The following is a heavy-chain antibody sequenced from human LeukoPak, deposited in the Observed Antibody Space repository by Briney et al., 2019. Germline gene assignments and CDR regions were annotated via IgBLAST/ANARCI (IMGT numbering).Heavy chain of an antibody. CDR1: GFSFSSYW. Sequence: GGSLRLSCAASGFSFSSYWMHWVRHAPGKGRVWVSRIKGDGSATSYADSVKGRFTISRDNARRSLYVQMNRLRAEDTALYYCAREYYGSGSYYNVGYWGQGTLVTVSS. V-gene: IGHV3-74*01. CDR3: AREYYGSGSYYNVGY. CDR2: IKGDGSAT. D-gene: IGHD3-10*01. J-gene: IGHJ4*02.